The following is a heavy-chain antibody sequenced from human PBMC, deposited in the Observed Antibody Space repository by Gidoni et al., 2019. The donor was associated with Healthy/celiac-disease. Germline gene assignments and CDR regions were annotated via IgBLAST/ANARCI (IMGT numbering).Heavy chain of an antibody. V-gene: IGHV3-30*01. CDR3: ASPQMATARMDYYYYGMDV. CDR2: ISYDGSNK. D-gene: IGHD5-18*01. CDR1: GFPFSSYA. J-gene: IGHJ6*02. Sequence: QVQLVESGGGVVQPGRSLRLSCAASGFPFSSYAMHWVRQAPGKGLGWVAVISYDGSNKYYADSVKGRFTISRDNSKNTLYLQMNSLRAEDTAVYYCASPQMATARMDYYYYGMDVWGQGTTVTVSS.